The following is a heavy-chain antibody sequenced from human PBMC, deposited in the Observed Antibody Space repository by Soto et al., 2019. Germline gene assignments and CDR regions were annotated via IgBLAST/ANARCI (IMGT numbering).Heavy chain of an antibody. V-gene: IGHV1-8*01. CDR2: MNPNSGNT. CDR1: GYTFTSYD. Sequence: QVQLVQSGAEVKKPGASVKVSCKASGYTFTSYDINWVRQATGQGLEWMGWMNPNSGNTVYAQKCQGRVTRTRNTSRSTAYMELSSLRSEDTAVYFCARERTRGFDPWGQGTLVTVSS. CDR3: ARERTRGFDP. J-gene: IGHJ5*02.